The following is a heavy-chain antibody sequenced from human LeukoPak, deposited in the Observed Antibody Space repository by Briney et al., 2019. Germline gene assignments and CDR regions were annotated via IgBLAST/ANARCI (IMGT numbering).Heavy chain of an antibody. CDR1: GGSISSSTYY. Sequence: SETLSLTCTVSGGSISSSTYYWGWIRQPPGKGLEWIGSIYYSGSTYYNPSLKSRFTISVDTSKNQFSLKLSSVTAADTAVYYCARVSRCSSASCTYNWFDPWGQGTLVTVSS. J-gene: IGHJ5*02. V-gene: IGHV4-39*01. D-gene: IGHD2-2*01. CDR3: ARVSRCSSASCTYNWFDP. CDR2: IYYSGST.